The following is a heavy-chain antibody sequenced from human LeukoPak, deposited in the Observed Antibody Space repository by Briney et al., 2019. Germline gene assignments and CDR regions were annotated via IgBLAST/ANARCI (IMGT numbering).Heavy chain of an antibody. Sequence: SETLSLTCTVSGGSISSYYWSWIRQPPGKGLEWIGYIYYSGSTNYNPSLKSRVTISVDTSKNQFSLKLSSMTAADTAVYYCARDASSSWYGSSWFDPWGQGTLVTVSS. J-gene: IGHJ5*02. CDR1: GGSISSYY. D-gene: IGHD6-13*01. V-gene: IGHV4-59*01. CDR3: ARDASSSWYGSSWFDP. CDR2: IYYSGST.